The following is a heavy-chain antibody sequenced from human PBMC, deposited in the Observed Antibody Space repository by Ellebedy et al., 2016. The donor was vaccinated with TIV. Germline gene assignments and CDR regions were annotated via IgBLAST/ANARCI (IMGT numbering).Heavy chain of an antibody. V-gene: IGHV3-7*03. CDR2: INHAGSET. Sequence: PGGSLRLSCAASGFSLSSFWMSWVRQAPGKGLESVANINHAGSETYYVDSVKGRVTISRDNAKNSLYLQMESLRAEDTAVYFCARAPRGGTDYWGQGTLVTVSS. D-gene: IGHD3-10*01. CDR3: ARAPRGGTDY. CDR1: GFSLSSFW. J-gene: IGHJ4*02.